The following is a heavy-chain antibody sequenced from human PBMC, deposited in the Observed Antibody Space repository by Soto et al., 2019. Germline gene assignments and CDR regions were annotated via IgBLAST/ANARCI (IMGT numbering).Heavy chain of an antibody. J-gene: IGHJ5*02. CDR3: ASYHFWSGYYGWFDP. V-gene: IGHV4-59*08. D-gene: IGHD3-3*01. Sequence: SQTLSLTCTVSGGSISSYYWSWIRQPPGKGLEWIGYIYYSGSTNYNPSLKSRVTISVDTSKNQFSLKLSSVTAADTAVYYCASYHFWSGYYGWFDPWGQGTLVTVSS. CDR2: IYYSGST. CDR1: GGSISSYY.